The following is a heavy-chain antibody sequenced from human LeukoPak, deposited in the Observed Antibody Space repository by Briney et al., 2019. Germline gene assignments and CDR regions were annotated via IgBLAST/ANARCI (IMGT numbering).Heavy chain of an antibody. CDR2: IYSGGST. Sequence: GGSLRLSCAASGFTVSSNYMSWVRQAPGKGLEWVSDIYSGGSTYYADSVKGRFTISRDNSKNTLYLQMNSLRAEDTAVYYCARNGYYYDSSGPYYFDYWGQGTLVTVSS. CDR1: GFTVSSNY. J-gene: IGHJ4*02. D-gene: IGHD3-22*01. CDR3: ARNGYYYDSSGPYYFDY. V-gene: IGHV3-53*01.